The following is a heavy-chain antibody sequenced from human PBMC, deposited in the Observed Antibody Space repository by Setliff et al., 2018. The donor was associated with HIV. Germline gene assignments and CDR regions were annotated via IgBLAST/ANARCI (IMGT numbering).Heavy chain of an antibody. J-gene: IGHJ4*02. V-gene: IGHV4-4*02. CDR2: IYHGGYT. Sequence: SETLSLTCAVSGGSISTNYWWSWVRQPPGKGLEWIGEIYHGGYTNYNPSFKNRVTMSVDKSRNHFSLILNSVTAADTAIYYCVRASLPGDHVFFDYWGQGRLVTVSS. CDR1: GGSISTNYW. D-gene: IGHD3-10*01. CDR3: VRASLPGDHVFFDY.